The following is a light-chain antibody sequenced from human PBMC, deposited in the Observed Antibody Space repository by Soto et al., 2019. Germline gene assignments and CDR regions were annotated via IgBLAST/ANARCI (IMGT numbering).Light chain of an antibody. Sequence: DFHITQSQSTLSACVGDRVTITFRASQNIRSRLAWFQQKPGKAPKLLIYDASSLESGVPQRFSGSGSGTEFTLTISSLQTDDFSTYYCHQYHSYWTFGQGTKVDFK. J-gene: IGKJ1*01. CDR2: DAS. CDR3: HQYHSYWT. V-gene: IGKV1-5*01. CDR1: QNIRSR.